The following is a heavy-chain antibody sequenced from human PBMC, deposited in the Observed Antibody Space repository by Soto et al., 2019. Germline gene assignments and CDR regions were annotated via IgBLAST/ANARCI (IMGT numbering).Heavy chain of an antibody. V-gene: IGHV4-34*01. D-gene: IGHD4-17*01. Sequence: QVQLRQWGAGLLKPSETLSLTCVVSGGSFTDYKWTWIRQSPENGLERIGEIRHDGDTDSKPSLRSRLDMSLYTSKIQFSLHLASVTSVDTAVNYCAGGPDYGDYDPWGQGTLVTVSS. CDR2: IRHDGDT. J-gene: IGHJ5*02. CDR3: AGGPDYGDYDP. CDR1: GGSFTDYK.